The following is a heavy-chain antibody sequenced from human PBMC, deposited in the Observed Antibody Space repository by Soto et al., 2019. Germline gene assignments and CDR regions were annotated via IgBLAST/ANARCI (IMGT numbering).Heavy chain of an antibody. CDR3: ERTELEVVTYYYYYYGMDV. CDR2: IDSDDDK. CDR1: GFSLSTSGMC. D-gene: IGHD3-22*01. Sequence: GAGPTLVNPTQTLTLTCTFSGFSLSTSGMCVSWIRQPPGKALEGLALIDSDDDKFYITSHNSRHTISKHISNIQAVLTMINMYPVDTATYYCERTELEVVTYYYYYYGMDVWGQGTTVTVSS. V-gene: IGHV2-70*01. J-gene: IGHJ6*02.